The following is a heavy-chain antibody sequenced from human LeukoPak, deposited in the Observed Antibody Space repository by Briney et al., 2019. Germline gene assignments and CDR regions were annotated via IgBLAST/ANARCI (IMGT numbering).Heavy chain of an antibody. Sequence: SEALSLTCTVSGGSINNYYWTWIRQPPGKGLEWIGQVYYSGSTDYNPSLKSRVTLSVDTSKNQFSLKLSSVTAADTAVYYCARGGYYDGSGFSPRHNWFDPWGQGTLVTVSS. CDR1: GGSINNYY. J-gene: IGHJ5*02. CDR2: VYYSGST. CDR3: ARGGYYDGSGFSPRHNWFDP. D-gene: IGHD3-22*01. V-gene: IGHV4-59*01.